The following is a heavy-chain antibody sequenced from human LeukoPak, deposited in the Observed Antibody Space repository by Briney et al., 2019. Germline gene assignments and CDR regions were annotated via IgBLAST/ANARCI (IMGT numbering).Heavy chain of an antibody. CDR3: AKEALSSGWYYFDY. CDR2: INWNGGST. V-gene: IGHV3-20*04. Sequence: GGSLRLSCAASGFTFDDYGMSWVRQAPGKGLEWVSGINWNGGSTGYADSVKGRFTISRDNSKNSLYLQMNSLRAEDTALYYCAKEALSSGWYYFDYWGQGTLVTVSS. CDR1: GFTFDDYG. J-gene: IGHJ4*02. D-gene: IGHD6-19*01.